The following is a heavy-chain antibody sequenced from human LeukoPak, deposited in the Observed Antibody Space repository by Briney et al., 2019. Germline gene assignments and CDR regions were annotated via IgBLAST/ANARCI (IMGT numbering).Heavy chain of an antibody. V-gene: IGHV1-69*13. CDR1: GGTFSSYA. J-gene: IGHJ6*03. CDR2: IIPIFGTA. D-gene: IGHD3-3*01. CDR3: ASGSSTIFGVVERGYYMDV. Sequence: SVKVSCKASGGTFSSYAISWVRQAPGQGLEWMGGIIPIFGTANYAQKFQGRVTITADESTSTAYMELSSLRSEDTAVYYCASGSSTIFGVVERGYYMDVWGKGTTVTVSS.